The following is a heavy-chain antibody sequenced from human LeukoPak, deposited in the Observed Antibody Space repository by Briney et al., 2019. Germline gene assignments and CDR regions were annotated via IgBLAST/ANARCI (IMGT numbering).Heavy chain of an antibody. CDR1: GGSISSGGYY. CDR3: ARGGCSGGSCYSETYNWFDP. CDR2: IYYSGNT. Sequence: PSQTLSLTCTVSGGSISSGGYYWSWIRQHPGKGLEWIGYIYYSGNTYYNPSLKSRVTISVDTSKNQFSLKLSSVTAADTAVYYCARGGCSGGSCYSETYNWFDPWGQGTLVTVSS. J-gene: IGHJ5*02. D-gene: IGHD2-15*01. V-gene: IGHV4-31*03.